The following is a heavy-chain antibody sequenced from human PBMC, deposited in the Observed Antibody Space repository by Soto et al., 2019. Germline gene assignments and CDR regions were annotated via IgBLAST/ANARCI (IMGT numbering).Heavy chain of an antibody. Sequence: GGSLRLSCAASGFTVSSNYMSWVRQAPGKGLEWVSVIYSGGSTYYADSVKGRFTISRDNSKNTLYLQMNSLRSEDTAVYYCARDLSRGDSAINGMDVLGQGTTVTVSS. CDR1: GFTVSSNY. CDR3: ARDLSRGDSAINGMDV. CDR2: IYSGGST. J-gene: IGHJ6*02. D-gene: IGHD3-10*01. V-gene: IGHV3-53*05.